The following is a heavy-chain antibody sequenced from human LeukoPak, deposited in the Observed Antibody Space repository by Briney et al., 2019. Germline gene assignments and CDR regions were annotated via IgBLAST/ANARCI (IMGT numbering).Heavy chain of an antibody. CDR1: GFTFSSYS. CDR2: IHLDGTTT. J-gene: IGHJ5*02. D-gene: IGHD3-16*01. CDR3: ARGGSPSDS. Sequence: PGGSLRLSCAASGFTFSSYSMNWVRQAPGKGLVWVSRIHLDGTTTSYADSVRGRFTISRDNAKSTLYLQMNSLRAEDTAVYYCARGGSPSDSWGQGTLVTVSS. V-gene: IGHV3-74*01.